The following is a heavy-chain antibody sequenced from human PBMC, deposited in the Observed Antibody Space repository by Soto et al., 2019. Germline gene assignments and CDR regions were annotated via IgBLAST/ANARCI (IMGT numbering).Heavy chain of an antibody. V-gene: IGHV4-59*01. Sequence: QVQLQESGPGLVKPSETLSLTCSVSGTSFTTYYWSWIRQPPGKGLEWIGYIFYSGHLKYNPSLKGRVPMSVDTSKYQVSLKLSSVSAADTAVYFCAREGGGYRFDSWGQGTLVTVSS. CDR1: GTSFTTYY. CDR2: IFYSGHL. D-gene: IGHD3-16*02. J-gene: IGHJ4*02. CDR3: AREGGGYRFDS.